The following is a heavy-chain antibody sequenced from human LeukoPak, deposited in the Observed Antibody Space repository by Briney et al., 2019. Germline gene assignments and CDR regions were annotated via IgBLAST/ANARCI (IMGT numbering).Heavy chain of an antibody. CDR2: ISTYNGNT. Sequence: GASVKVSCKPSGYTFISYGISWVRQAPEQGLEWMGWISTYNGNTNYAQKLQGRATMTTDTLTSTVYMELRSLRSDDTAVYYCARERGSYSRVDYWGQGTLVTVSS. J-gene: IGHJ4*02. CDR3: ARERGSYSRVDY. D-gene: IGHD3-10*01. CDR1: GYTFISYG. V-gene: IGHV1-18*01.